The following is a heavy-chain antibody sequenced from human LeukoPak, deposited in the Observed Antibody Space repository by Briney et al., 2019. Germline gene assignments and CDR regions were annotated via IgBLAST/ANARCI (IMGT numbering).Heavy chain of an antibody. Sequence: ASVKVSCKASGYTFTGYYMHWVRQAPGQGLEWMGGIIPIFGTANYAQKFQGRVTITTDESTSTAYMELSSLRSEDTAVYYCARGYSSSWPPDAFDIWGQGTMVTVSS. D-gene: IGHD6-13*01. CDR1: GYTFTGYY. CDR2: IIPIFGTA. V-gene: IGHV1-69*05. CDR3: ARGYSSSWPPDAFDI. J-gene: IGHJ3*02.